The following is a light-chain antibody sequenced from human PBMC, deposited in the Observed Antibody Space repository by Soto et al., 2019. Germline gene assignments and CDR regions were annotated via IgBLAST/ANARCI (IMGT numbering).Light chain of an antibody. CDR2: DVS. V-gene: IGLV2-14*01. CDR1: SSDLGDYDF. J-gene: IGLJ1*01. CDR3: SSYRSSSNSYV. Sequence: QSALAQPASVSASPGQSITISCTGTSSDLGDYDFVSWYQQLPGQAPKLIIYDVSDRPSRISNRFSGSKSGTTASLTISGLQAEDEADYFCSSYRSSSNSYVFGTGTKVTVL.